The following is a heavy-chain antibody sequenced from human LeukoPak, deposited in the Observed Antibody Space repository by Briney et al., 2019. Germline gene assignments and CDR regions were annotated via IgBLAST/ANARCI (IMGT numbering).Heavy chain of an antibody. CDR2: ISWNSGSI. V-gene: IGHV3-9*01. D-gene: IGHD6-13*01. CDR1: GFTFSSYA. Sequence: PGGSLRLSCAASGFTFSSYAMSWVRQAPGKGLEWVSGISWNSGSIGYADSVKGRFTISRDNAKNSLYLQMNSLRAEDTALYYCAKDTAAAYYYYMDVWGKGTTVTISS. CDR3: AKDTAAAYYYYMDV. J-gene: IGHJ6*03.